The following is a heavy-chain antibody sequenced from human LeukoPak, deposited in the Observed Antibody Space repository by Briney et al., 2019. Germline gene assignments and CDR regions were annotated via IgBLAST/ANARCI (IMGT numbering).Heavy chain of an antibody. CDR3: ARLDTAMVKDEDC. J-gene: IGHJ4*02. D-gene: IGHD5-18*01. Sequence: PGGSLRLSCAASGFTFSSYSMNWVRQAPGKGLEWVSYISSSSSTIYYADSVKGRFTISRDNAKNSLYLQMNSLRSEDTAVYYCARLDTAMVKDEDCWGQGTLVTVSS. CDR2: ISSSSSTI. CDR1: GFTFSSYS. V-gene: IGHV3-48*04.